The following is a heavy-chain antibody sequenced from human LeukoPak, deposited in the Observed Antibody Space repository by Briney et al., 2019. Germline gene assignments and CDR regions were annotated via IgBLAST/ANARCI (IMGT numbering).Heavy chain of an antibody. V-gene: IGHV3-48*03. CDR1: GLTFSNYE. CDR2: ISASGDTI. Sequence: PGGSLRLSCVGSGLTFSNYEIDWVRQAPGKGLEWVSYISASGDTIYYADSVKGRFTISRDNAKNSLYLQMNSLRAEDTALYYCARGGTIITPDFDYWGQGTLVTVSS. D-gene: IGHD3-16*01. J-gene: IGHJ4*02. CDR3: ARGGTIITPDFDY.